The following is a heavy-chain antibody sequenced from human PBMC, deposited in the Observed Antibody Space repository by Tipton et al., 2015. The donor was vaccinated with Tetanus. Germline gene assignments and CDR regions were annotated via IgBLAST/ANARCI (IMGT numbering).Heavy chain of an antibody. D-gene: IGHD1-1*01. CDR3: ATRDWKNAFDI. V-gene: IGHV4-30-4*01. CDR1: GGSISSGDYY. J-gene: IGHJ3*02. CDR2: IYYSGST. Sequence: LRLSCTVSGGSISSGDYYWSWIRQPPGKGLEWIGYIYYSGSTYYNPSLKSRVTISVDTSKNQFSLKLSSVTAADTAVYYCATRDWKNAFDIWGQGTMVTVSS.